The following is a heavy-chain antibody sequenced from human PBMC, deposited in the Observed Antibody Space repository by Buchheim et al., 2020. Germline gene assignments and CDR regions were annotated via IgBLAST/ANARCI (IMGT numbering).Heavy chain of an antibody. CDR1: GYSFTSYW. Sequence: EVQLVQSGAEVKKPGESLKISCKGSGYSFTSYWIGWVRQMPGKGLEWMGIIYPGDSDTRYSPSFQAQVPISAAKSISTAYLQWSSLKASDTAMYYCARRVGYCSGGSCYSTWFDPWGQGTL. CDR2: IYPGDSDT. CDR3: ARRVGYCSGGSCYSTWFDP. V-gene: IGHV5-51*01. D-gene: IGHD2-15*01. J-gene: IGHJ5*02.